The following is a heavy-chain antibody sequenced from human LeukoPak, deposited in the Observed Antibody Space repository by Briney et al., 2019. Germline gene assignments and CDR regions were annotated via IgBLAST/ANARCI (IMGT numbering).Heavy chain of an antibody. CDR1: GFTFSSYA. V-gene: IGHV3-23*01. J-gene: IGHJ4*02. D-gene: IGHD2-8*02. CDR3: ARDGYWCRDY. Sequence: GGSLRLSCAASGFTFSSYAMSWVRQAPGKGLEWVSAISGSGGSTYYADSVKGRFTISRDNAQNSLYLQMDSLRVEDTAMYYCARDGYWCRDYWGQGTLVTVSS. CDR2: ISGSGGST.